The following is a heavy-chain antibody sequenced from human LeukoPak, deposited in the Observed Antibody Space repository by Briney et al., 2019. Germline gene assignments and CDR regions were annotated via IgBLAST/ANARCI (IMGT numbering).Heavy chain of an antibody. CDR2: IYHSGST. D-gene: IGHD6-13*01. Sequence: SETLSLTCTVSGYSISSDYYWGWIRQPPGKRLGWGGSIYHSGSTYHNPSLKSRVTISVDTSKNQSSLKLSSVTAADTAVYYCARADYSSTWSHDYYYMDVWGKGTTVTVSS. V-gene: IGHV4-38-2*02. CDR1: GYSISSDYY. CDR3: ARADYSSTWSHDYYYMDV. J-gene: IGHJ6*03.